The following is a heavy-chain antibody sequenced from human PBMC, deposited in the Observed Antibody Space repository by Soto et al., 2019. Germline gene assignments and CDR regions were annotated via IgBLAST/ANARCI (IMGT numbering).Heavy chain of an antibody. J-gene: IGHJ3*02. Sequence: QVQLVQSGAEVKKPGASVKVSCKASGFTFTSYDVNWVRQATGQGLEWMGWMNPNNGNTGYSQKFQGRVTLTRNTSISAAYMELSSLRSEDTAVYYFAITYYYDTSGREDAFDIWGQGTMVTVSS. CDR2: MNPNNGNT. CDR3: AITYYYDTSGREDAFDI. D-gene: IGHD3-22*01. V-gene: IGHV1-8*01. CDR1: GFTFTSYD.